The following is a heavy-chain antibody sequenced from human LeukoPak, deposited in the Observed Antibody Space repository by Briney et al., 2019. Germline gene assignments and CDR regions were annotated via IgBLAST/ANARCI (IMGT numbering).Heavy chain of an antibody. J-gene: IGHJ4*02. CDR2: INQDGSKE. D-gene: IGHD5-12*01. Sequence: GGSLRLSCTASGFIFSNYWMTLVRQAPGKGLEWVAQINQDGSKEYYIDSVKARFSISRDNARNSLSLQMNSLRAEDTAVYYCVRDGGVSGYDLLDYWGQGTLVTVSS. V-gene: IGHV3-7*01. CDR3: VRDGGVSGYDLLDY. CDR1: GFIFSNYW.